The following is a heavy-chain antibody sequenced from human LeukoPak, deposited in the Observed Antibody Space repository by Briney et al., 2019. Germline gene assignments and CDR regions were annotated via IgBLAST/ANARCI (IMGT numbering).Heavy chain of an antibody. V-gene: IGHV4-59*12. CDR3: ARLTPSGYFDS. Sequence: SETLSLTCTVSGGSIRSNYWSWIRQPPGKGLEWIGHIYYSGSTNYNPSLKSRVTISIDTSKNQFSLELSSVTAADTAVFYCARLTPSGYFDSWGQGTLVTVSS. D-gene: IGHD1-14*01. CDR1: GGSIRSNY. CDR2: IYYSGST. J-gene: IGHJ4*02.